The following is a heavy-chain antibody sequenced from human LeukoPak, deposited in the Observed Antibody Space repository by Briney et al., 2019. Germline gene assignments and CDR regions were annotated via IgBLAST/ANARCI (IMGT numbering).Heavy chain of an antibody. CDR2: INPSGGYT. D-gene: IGHD6-19*01. CDR3: ARGGVAGTYYLDY. V-gene: IGHV1-46*01. Sequence: ASVKVSCKASGYSFTSYYMHWVRQGPGQGLDWMGMINPSGGYTGYAQKLQGRVTMTRDTSTSTVYMELSSLRSDDTAVFYCARGGVAGTYYLDYWGQGTLVTVSS. CDR1: GYSFTSYY. J-gene: IGHJ4*02.